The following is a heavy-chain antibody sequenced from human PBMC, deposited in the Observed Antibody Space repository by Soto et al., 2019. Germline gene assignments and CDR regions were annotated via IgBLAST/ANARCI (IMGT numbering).Heavy chain of an antibody. CDR2: ISGSGGTT. CDR1: GFTFSSYA. Sequence: PGGSLRLSCAASGFTFSSYAMSWVRQAPGKGLEWVSAISGSGGTTYYADSVKGRFTISGDNSKNTMYLQMSSLRAEDTAVYYCAKDSSIVVVTPFAYWGQGTLVTVSS. V-gene: IGHV3-23*01. J-gene: IGHJ4*02. D-gene: IGHD3-22*01. CDR3: AKDSSIVVVTPFAY.